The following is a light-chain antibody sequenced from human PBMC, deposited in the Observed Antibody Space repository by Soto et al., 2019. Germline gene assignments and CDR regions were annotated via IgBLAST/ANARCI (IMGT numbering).Light chain of an antibody. J-gene: IGKJ1*01. CDR2: AAS. CDR3: QHCRPAPWT. V-gene: IGKV3-20*01. CDR1: QTVSGSY. Sequence: EIVLTQSAGTLSLSPGERATLSCRASQTVSGSYLAWFQQKPGQAPRLLIYAASTRAAGVPDRFSGSGSGTGFSLTINRLEPADFAVYYCQHCRPAPWTFGQGTKVEIK.